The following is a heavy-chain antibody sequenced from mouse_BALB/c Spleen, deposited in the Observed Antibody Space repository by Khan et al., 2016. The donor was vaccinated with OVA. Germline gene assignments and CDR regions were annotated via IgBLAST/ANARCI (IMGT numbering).Heavy chain of an antibody. CDR1: GYAFSSNW. CDR3: ARSNYGNYYLDD. CDR2: IYPGDGDT. D-gene: IGHD2-1*01. V-gene: IGHV1-80*01. J-gene: IGHJ2*01. Sequence: QVQLQQSGAELVRPGSSVKISCKTSGYAFSSNWMNWVKQRPGQGLEWIGQIYPGDGDTNYNGKFKGKATLTADKSSSTAYMQLSSLTSEDSAVYFCARSNYGNYYLDDWGHGTTLTVSS.